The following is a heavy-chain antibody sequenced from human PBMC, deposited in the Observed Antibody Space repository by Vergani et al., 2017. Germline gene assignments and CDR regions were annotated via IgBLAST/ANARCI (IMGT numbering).Heavy chain of an antibody. CDR3: AKDRSPYYDFWSGYTFDY. CDR2: IQFDGSNQ. V-gene: IGHV3-30*02. Sequence: QVQLVESGGGVVQRGGSLRLSCATSGFTLSNYDMQWIRQGPGKGLEFVAFIQFDGSNQYYADSVKGRFTLSRDFSKNTLYLQMNSLRTDDTATYYCAKDRSPYYDFWSGYTFDYWGQGTLVTVSS. J-gene: IGHJ4*02. D-gene: IGHD3-3*01. CDR1: GFTLSNYD.